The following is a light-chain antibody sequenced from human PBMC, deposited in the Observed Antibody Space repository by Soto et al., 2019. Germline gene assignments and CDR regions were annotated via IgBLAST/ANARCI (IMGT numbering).Light chain of an antibody. CDR2: WAS. CDR3: QQYYTTPIT. V-gene: IGKV4-1*01. Sequence: DIVMTQSPDSLAVSLGERATINCKSSQSVLHSSHNKNYLTWYQQKPGQPPKLLIYWASTRESGVPDRFSGSGSGTDFTLTISSLQAEDVAVYYCQQYYTTPITFGQGTRLEI. CDR1: QSVLHSSHNKNY. J-gene: IGKJ5*01.